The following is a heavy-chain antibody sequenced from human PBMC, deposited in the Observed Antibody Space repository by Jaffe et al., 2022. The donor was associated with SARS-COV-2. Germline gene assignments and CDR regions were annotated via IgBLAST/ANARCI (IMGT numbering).Heavy chain of an antibody. CDR2: ISSSSSYI. Sequence: EVQLVESGGGLVKPGGSLRLSCAASGFTFSSYSMNWVRQAPGKGLEWVSSISSSSSYIYYADSVKGRFTISRDNAKNSLYLQMNSLRAEDTAVYYCARELNSGYHRWFDPWGQGTLVTVSS. CDR1: GFTFSSYS. V-gene: IGHV3-21*01. CDR3: ARELNSGYHRWFDP. D-gene: IGHD5-12*01. J-gene: IGHJ5*02.